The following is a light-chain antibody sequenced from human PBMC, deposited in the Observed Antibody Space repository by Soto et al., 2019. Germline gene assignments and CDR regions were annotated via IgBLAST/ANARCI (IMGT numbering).Light chain of an antibody. Sequence: QSVLTQPASVSGSPGQSITISCTGTSSDVGGYNYVSWYQQHPGKAPKFMIYAVSNRPSGVSNRFSGSKAGNTASLTISGRQAEDEAHYYCSSYTSSSTGVFGGGTKLTVL. V-gene: IGLV2-14*01. CDR3: SSYTSSSTGV. CDR2: AVS. CDR1: SSDVGGYNY. J-gene: IGLJ3*02.